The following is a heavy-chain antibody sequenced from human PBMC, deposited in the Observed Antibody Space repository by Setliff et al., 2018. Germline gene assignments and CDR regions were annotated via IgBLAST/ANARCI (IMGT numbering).Heavy chain of an antibody. J-gene: IGHJ6*03. V-gene: IGHV4-4*07. Sequence: PSETLSLTCTVSGGSISSYYWSWIRQPAGKGLEWIGRIYTSGSTNYNPSLKSRVTMSVDTSKNQFSLKLSSVTAVDTAVYYCARDSRGNPPNYMDVWGKGTTVTVSS. CDR2: IYTSGST. CDR3: ARDSRGNPPNYMDV. CDR1: GGSISSYY.